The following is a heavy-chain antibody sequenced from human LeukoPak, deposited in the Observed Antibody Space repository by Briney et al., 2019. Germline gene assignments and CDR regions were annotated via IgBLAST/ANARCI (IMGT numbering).Heavy chain of an antibody. CDR1: GFTFSSYG. V-gene: IGHV3-23*01. J-gene: IGHJ4*02. CDR2: ISGSGGST. D-gene: IGHD4-17*01. Sequence: GGTLRLSCAASGFTFSSYGMSWVRQAPGKGLEWVSAISGSGGSTYYADSVKGRFTISRDNSKNTLYLQMNSLRAEDTAVYYCAKRVIGDYVLDYWGQGTLVTVSS. CDR3: AKRVIGDYVLDY.